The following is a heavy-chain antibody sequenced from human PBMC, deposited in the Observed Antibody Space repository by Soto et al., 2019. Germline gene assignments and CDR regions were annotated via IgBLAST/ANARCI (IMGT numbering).Heavy chain of an antibody. J-gene: IGHJ6*02. CDR1: GFTFSSYG. CDR3: AKDLLNYDPRYYYYYGMDV. CDR2: ISYDGSNK. D-gene: IGHD3-3*01. Sequence: PGGSLRLSCAASGFTFSSYGMHWVRQAPGKGLEWVAVISYDGSNKYYADSVKGRFTISRDNSKNTLYLQMNSLRAEDTAVYYCAKDLLNYDPRYYYYYGMDVWGQGTTVTVSS. V-gene: IGHV3-30*18.